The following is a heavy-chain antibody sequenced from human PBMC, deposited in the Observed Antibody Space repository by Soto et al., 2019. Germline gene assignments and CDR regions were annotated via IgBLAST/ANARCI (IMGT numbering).Heavy chain of an antibody. CDR2: IYYSGST. CDR1: GGSISSSSYY. CDR3: ARLSGGNGGYGMDV. Sequence: SETLSLTCTVSGGSISSSSYYWGWIRQPPGKGLEWIGSIYYSGSTYYNPSLKSRVTISVDTSKNQFSLKLGSVTAADTAVYYCARLSGGNGGYGMDVWGQGTTVTSP. D-gene: IGHD2-15*01. J-gene: IGHJ6*02. V-gene: IGHV4-39*01.